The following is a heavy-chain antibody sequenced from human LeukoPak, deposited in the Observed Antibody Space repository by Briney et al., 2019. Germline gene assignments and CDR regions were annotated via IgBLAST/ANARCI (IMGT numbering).Heavy chain of an antibody. CDR2: ISVSGGST. D-gene: IGHD6-19*01. Sequence: GGSLRLSCAASGFTFSSYAMSWVRQAPGKGLELVSGISVSGGSTYYADPVKGRFTISRDNSKNTLYLQMNRLRAEDTAVYPCAKDQYSSGWYRFDYWGQGTLVTVSS. CDR1: GFTFSSYA. J-gene: IGHJ4*02. V-gene: IGHV3-23*01. CDR3: AKDQYSSGWYRFDY.